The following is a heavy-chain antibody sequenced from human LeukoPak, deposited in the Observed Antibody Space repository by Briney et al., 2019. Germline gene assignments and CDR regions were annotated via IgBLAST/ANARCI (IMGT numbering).Heavy chain of an antibody. CDR2: ISSDSGHI. CDR3: AKDLAGSGFDY. V-gene: IGHV3-21*01. Sequence: PGGSLRLSCAAAGFTFTDYSMNWVRQAPGKGLEWVSTISSDSGHIYYADSVKGRFTISRDNAENSLYLQINSLRAEDTAVYYCAKDLAGSGFDYWGQGTLVTVSS. D-gene: IGHD6-19*01. CDR1: GFTFTDYS. J-gene: IGHJ4*02.